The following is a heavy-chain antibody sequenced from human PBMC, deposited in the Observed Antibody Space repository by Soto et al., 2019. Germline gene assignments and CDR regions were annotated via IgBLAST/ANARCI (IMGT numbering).Heavy chain of an antibody. CDR3: ARDSLHYDILTGYPDY. Sequence: VQLVESGGGVVQPGRSLRLSCAASGFTFSSYGMHWVRQAPGKGLEWVAVIWYDGSNKYYADSVKGRFTISRDNSKNTLYLQMNSLRAEDTAVYYCARDSLHYDILTGYPDYWGQGTLVTVSS. V-gene: IGHV3-33*01. CDR2: IWYDGSNK. CDR1: GFTFSSYG. D-gene: IGHD3-9*01. J-gene: IGHJ4*02.